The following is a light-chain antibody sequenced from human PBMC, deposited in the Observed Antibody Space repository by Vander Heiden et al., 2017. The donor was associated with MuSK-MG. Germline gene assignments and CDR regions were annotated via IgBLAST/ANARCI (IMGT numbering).Light chain of an antibody. CDR1: QDISNY. Sequence: DIQMTQSPSSLSASVGDRVTITCQASQDISNYLNWYQQKPGKAPKLLIYDASNLETGVPSRFSGSGSGTDFTFTISSLQPEDIATYYCQQYDNLPGLTFGGGTKVXIK. CDR2: DAS. V-gene: IGKV1-33*01. CDR3: QQYDNLPGLT. J-gene: IGKJ4*01.